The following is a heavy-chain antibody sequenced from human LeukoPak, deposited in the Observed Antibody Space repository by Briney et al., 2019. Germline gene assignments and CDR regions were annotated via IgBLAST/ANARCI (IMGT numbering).Heavy chain of an antibody. CDR3: ARDSAGYYP. V-gene: IGHV3-7*01. Sequence: GGSLRLSCAASGFSFNTYWMSWVRQVPGKGLEWVANINEDGSAKYYVGSVVGRFTISRDNAKNSLFLHMDSLRVEDTAVYYCARDSAGYYPWGQGTLVTVSS. J-gene: IGHJ5*02. CDR1: GFSFNTYW. CDR2: INEDGSAK. D-gene: IGHD3-9*01.